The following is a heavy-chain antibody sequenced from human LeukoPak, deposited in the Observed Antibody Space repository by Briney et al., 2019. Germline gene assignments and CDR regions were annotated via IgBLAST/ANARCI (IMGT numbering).Heavy chain of an antibody. J-gene: IGHJ6*03. V-gene: IGHV3-11*01. D-gene: IGHD2-15*01. CDR2: ISRSGSTK. Sequence: GGSLRLSCAASGFTFSDYNMRWIRQAPGKGLEWVSSISRSGSTKYYADSVKGRFTISRDNAKNSLFLQMNSLRAEDTAAYYCARVLRYCSGGNCYSGGLGYMDVWGKGTTVTISS. CDR1: GFTFSDYN. CDR3: ARVLRYCSGGNCYSGGLGYMDV.